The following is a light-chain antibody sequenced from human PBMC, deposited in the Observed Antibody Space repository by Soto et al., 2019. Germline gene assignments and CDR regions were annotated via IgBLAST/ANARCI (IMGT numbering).Light chain of an antibody. CDR2: QAS. CDR3: QQYNVYWT. Sequence: DIQMNQSPSTLSASVGDRVTITCRASQSISSWLAWYQQKPGKAPKLLIYQASNLESGVPSRFSGSGSGTEFTLTISSLQPDDFATYYCQQYNVYWTFGQGTKVEIK. V-gene: IGKV1-5*03. CDR1: QSISSW. J-gene: IGKJ1*01.